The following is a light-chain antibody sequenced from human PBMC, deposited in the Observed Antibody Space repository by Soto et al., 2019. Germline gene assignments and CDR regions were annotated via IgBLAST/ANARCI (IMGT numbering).Light chain of an antibody. CDR2: NNN. V-gene: IGLV1-44*01. J-gene: IGLJ3*02. CDR3: AAWDDSLNGWV. Sequence: QSVLTQPPSVSAAPGQKVTISCSGSSSNIGNNYVSWYQQLPGTAPKLLMYNNNQRPSGVPDRFSGSKSGTSASLAISGLQSEDEADYYCAAWDDSLNGWVFGGGTQLTVL. CDR1: SSNIGNNY.